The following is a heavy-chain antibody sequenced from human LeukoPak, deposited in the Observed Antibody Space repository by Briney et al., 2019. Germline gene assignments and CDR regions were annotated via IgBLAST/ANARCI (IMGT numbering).Heavy chain of an antibody. D-gene: IGHD3-10*01. J-gene: IGHJ6*03. Sequence: ASVKVSCKASGYTFTSYDINWVRQATGQGLEWMGWMNPNSGNTGYAQKFQGRVTITRNTSISTAYMELSSLRSEDTAVYYCALYGSGSYYYYYYMDVWGKGTTVTISS. V-gene: IGHV1-8*03. CDR3: ALYGSGSYYYYYYMDV. CDR1: GYTFTSYD. CDR2: MNPNSGNT.